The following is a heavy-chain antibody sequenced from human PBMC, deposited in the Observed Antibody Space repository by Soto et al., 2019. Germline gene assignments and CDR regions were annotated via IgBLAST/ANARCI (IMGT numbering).Heavy chain of an antibody. CDR1: GFTFSRYS. CDR3: ARDGIEDIVATSGFANSYYGMGV. J-gene: IGHJ6*02. D-gene: IGHD5-12*01. V-gene: IGHV3-48*02. CDR2: ISSSSSTI. Sequence: EVQLVASGGGLVQPGGSLRLSCAASGFTFSRYSMNWVRQAPGKGLEWVSYISSSSSTIYYADSVRGRFTISRDNAKNSLDLHMNSLIDEDTAVYYCARDGIEDIVATSGFANSYYGMGVWGQSTTVTVSS.